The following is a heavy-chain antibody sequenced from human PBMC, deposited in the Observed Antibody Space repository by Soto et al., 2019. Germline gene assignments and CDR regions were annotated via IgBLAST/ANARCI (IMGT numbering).Heavy chain of an antibody. D-gene: IGHD3-10*01. Sequence: PGGSLRLSCAASGFTFSDYYMSWLRHAPGKGLEWVSYISSSGSTIYYADSVKGRFTNSRDNAKNSLYQQMNSLRAEDTAVYYCASLWYDYYGSGSPYFDYWGQGTLVIVS. CDR2: ISSSGSTI. CDR3: ASLWYDYYGSGSPYFDY. V-gene: IGHV3-11*01. J-gene: IGHJ4*02. CDR1: GFTFSDYY.